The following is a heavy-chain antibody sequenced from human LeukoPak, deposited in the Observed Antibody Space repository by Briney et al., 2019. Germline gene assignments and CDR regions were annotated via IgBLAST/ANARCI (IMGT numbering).Heavy chain of an antibody. J-gene: IGHJ1*01. CDR2: IGSSSNYI. V-gene: IGHV3-21*01. CDR3: ARDYYDSSGYYLKYFQH. D-gene: IGHD3-22*01. Sequence: PGRSLRLSCVASGFTLSSYSMNWVRQAPGKGLEWVSCIGSSSNYIYYGDSVKGRFTISRDNAKNSLYLQMNSLRAEDTAVYYCARDYYDSSGYYLKYFQHWGQGTLVTVSS. CDR1: GFTLSSYS.